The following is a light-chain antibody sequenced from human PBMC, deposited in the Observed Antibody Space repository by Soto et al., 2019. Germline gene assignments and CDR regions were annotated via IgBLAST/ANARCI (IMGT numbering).Light chain of an antibody. CDR2: GAS. CDR1: QRVSSN. Sequence: EIVMTQSPATLSVSPGERATLSCRASQRVSSNLAWYQQKPGQAPRLLIYGASTRATGIPARFSGSGSGTEFTLTISSLQSEDFAVYYCQQHNNWPRTFGQGTKVEIK. J-gene: IGKJ1*01. CDR3: QQHNNWPRT. V-gene: IGKV3-15*01.